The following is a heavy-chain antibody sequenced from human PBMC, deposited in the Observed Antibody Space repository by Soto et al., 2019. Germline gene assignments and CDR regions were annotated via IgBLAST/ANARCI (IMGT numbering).Heavy chain of an antibody. V-gene: IGHV4-59*01. CDR3: ARKEYGDGLDV. J-gene: IGHJ6*02. Sequence: SETLSLTCTVSGVSISSYYWSWIRQPPGKGLEWIGYIYNSGSTNYNPSLKSRVTISVDTSKNQFSLKLSSVTAADTAVYYCARKEYGDGLDVWGQGTTVTVSS. CDR2: IYNSGST. CDR1: GVSISSYY. D-gene: IGHD2-2*01.